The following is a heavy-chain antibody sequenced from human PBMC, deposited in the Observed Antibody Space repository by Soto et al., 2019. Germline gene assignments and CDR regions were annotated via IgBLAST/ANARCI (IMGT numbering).Heavy chain of an antibody. CDR3: ARVPDYDSSGRLTAPFDY. Sequence: ASETLSLTCTVSGGSISSGAYYWSWIRQHPGKGLEWIGYIYYSGSTYYNPSLKSRVTISVDTSKNQFSLKLSSVTAADTAVYYCARVPDYDSSGRLTAPFDYWGQGTLVTVSS. J-gene: IGHJ4*02. CDR1: GGSISSGAYY. CDR2: IYYSGST. D-gene: IGHD3-22*01. V-gene: IGHV4-31*03.